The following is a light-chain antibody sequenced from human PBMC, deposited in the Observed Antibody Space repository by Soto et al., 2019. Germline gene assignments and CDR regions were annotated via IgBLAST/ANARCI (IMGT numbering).Light chain of an antibody. V-gene: IGLV2-23*01. J-gene: IGLJ1*01. CDR1: SSDVGSYNL. CDR2: EGS. Sequence: QSVLTRPVSVSGSPGQSITISCTGTSSDVGSYNLVSWYQQHPGKAPKLMIYEGSKRPSGVSNRFSGSKSGNTASLTISGLQAEDEADYYCCSYAGSSTFYVFGTGTKVTVL. CDR3: CSYAGSSTFYV.